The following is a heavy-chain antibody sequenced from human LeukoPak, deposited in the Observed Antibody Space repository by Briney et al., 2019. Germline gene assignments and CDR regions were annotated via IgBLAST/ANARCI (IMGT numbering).Heavy chain of an antibody. CDR2: IHRGGTT. D-gene: IGHD6-6*01. CDR3: AKVDGGQSI. V-gene: IGHV3-53*01. J-gene: IGHJ4*02. CDR1: GFTVSNNY. Sequence: PGGSLRLSCAASGFTVSNNYMSWVRQAPGRGLEWVSLIHRGGTTYHADSVKGRFTISRDNSKNTVYFQMNSLRAEDTAVYYCAKVDGGQSIWGQGTLVTVSS.